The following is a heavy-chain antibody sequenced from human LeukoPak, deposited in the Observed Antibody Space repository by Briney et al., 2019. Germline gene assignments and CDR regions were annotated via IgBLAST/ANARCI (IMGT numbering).Heavy chain of an antibody. CDR2: IYYSGST. V-gene: IGHV4-30-4*08. D-gene: IGHD3-3*01. J-gene: IGHJ5*02. CDR3: ARGGYDFWSGYSLGLGFDP. Sequence: SETLSLTCAVYGGSFSGYYWSWIRQPPGKGLEWIGYIYYSGSTYYNPSLKSRVTISVDTSKNQFSLKLSSVTAADTAVYYCARGGYDFWSGYSLGLGFDPWGQGTLVTVSS. CDR1: GGSFSGYY.